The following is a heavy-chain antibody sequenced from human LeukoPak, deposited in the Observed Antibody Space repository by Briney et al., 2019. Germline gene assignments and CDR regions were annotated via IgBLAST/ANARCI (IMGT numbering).Heavy chain of an antibody. CDR3: ARLQRKPLRGYYYYYMDV. V-gene: IGHV4-34*01. CDR2: TYHSVST. J-gene: IGHJ6*03. D-gene: IGHD1-1*01. CDR1: GGSCSGYY. Sequence: SETLSLTCALYGGSCSGYYWSWIRHPPGKGLEWIGETYHSVSTNNNPSIKSRVTISVDTSKNQFSLKLSSGTAADTAVYYCARLQRKPLRGYYYYYMDVWGKGTTVTVSS.